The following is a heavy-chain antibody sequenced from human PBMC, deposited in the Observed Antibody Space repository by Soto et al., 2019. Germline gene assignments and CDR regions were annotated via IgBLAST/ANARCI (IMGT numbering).Heavy chain of an antibody. V-gene: IGHV1-2*02. CDR3: ARSSGSYSDFDF. CDR1: GYTFSDYH. CDR2: IDPNSGGT. D-gene: IGHD1-26*01. Sequence: GASVKVSCKASGYTFSDYHIHWVRQAPGQGLEWLGWIDPNSGGTKYAQKFQGRVTVTREPSITTAFMELDSLTSHDTAVYYCARSSGSYSDFDFWGQGTLVTVSS. J-gene: IGHJ4*02.